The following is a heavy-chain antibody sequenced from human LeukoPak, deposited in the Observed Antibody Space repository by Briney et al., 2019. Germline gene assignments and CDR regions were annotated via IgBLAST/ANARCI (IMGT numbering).Heavy chain of an antibody. D-gene: IGHD3-22*01. J-gene: IGHJ4*02. V-gene: IGHV4-59*08. CDR1: GDSIITYY. CDR3: ARQSRYSDSSGYFSDDY. CDR2: IHHSGST. Sequence: SETLSLTCTVSGDSIITYYWSWIRQPPGKGLEWIGYIHHSGSTTYNPSLKSRVTMSIDMSKNQFSLKLTSVTAADTAVYYCARQSRYSDSSGYFSDDYWGQGTLVTVSS.